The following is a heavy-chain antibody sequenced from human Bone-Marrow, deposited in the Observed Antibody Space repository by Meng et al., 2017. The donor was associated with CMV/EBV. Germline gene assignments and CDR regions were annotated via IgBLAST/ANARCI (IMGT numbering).Heavy chain of an antibody. J-gene: IGHJ4*02. D-gene: IGHD1-26*01. V-gene: IGHV3-23*01. CDR3: AKMPRSLGAATHLDY. CDR1: GFTFSSYA. Sequence: GESLKISCAASGFTFSSYAMSWVRQAPGKGLEWVSAISGSGGSTYYADSVKGRFTISRDNSKNTLYLQMNSLRAEDTAVYYCAKMPRSLGAATHLDYLGQGTLVTVSS. CDR2: ISGSGGST.